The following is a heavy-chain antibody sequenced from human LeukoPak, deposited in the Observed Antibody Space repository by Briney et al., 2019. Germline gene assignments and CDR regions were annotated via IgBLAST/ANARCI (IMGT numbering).Heavy chain of an antibody. CDR2: IWYDGSNK. D-gene: IGHD6-19*01. J-gene: IGHJ4*02. CDR3: ARVRYSSGWSPFDY. CDR1: GFTFSSYG. V-gene: IGHV3-33*01. Sequence: QPGRSLRLSCAASGFTFSSYGMHWVRQAPGKGLEWVAVIWYDGSNKYYADSVKGRFTISRDNSKNTLYLQMNSLRAEDTAVYYCARVRYSSGWSPFDYWGQGTLVTVSS.